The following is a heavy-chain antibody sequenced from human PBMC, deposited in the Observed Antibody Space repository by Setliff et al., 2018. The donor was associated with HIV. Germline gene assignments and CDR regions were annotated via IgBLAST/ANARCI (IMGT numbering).Heavy chain of an antibody. Sequence: SETPSLTCTVSGGSISSYYWSWIRQPPGKGLEWIGYIYYSGSTNYNPSLKSRVTISVDTSKNQFSLKLSSVIAADTAVYYCARIFGDQGYYYGMDVWGQGTTVTVSS. CDR2: IYYSGST. J-gene: IGHJ6*02. D-gene: IGHD3-3*01. CDR1: GGSISSYY. V-gene: IGHV4-59*01. CDR3: ARIFGDQGYYYGMDV.